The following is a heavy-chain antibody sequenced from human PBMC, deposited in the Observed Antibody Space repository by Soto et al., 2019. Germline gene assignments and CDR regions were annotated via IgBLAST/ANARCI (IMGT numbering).Heavy chain of an antibody. CDR2: INPSGGST. Sequence: QVQLVQSGAEVKKPGASVKVSCKASGYTFTSYYMHWVRQAPGQGLEWMGIINPSGGSTSYAQKFQGRVTMTRDTSTSTVYMELSSLRSEDTDVYYCARDQQRIAVAGTRWFDPWGQGTLVTVSS. V-gene: IGHV1-46*01. J-gene: IGHJ5*02. CDR1: GYTFTSYY. D-gene: IGHD6-19*01. CDR3: ARDQQRIAVAGTRWFDP.